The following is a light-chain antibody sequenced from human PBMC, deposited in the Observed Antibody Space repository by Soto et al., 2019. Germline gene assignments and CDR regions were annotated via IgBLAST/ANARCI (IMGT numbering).Light chain of an antibody. CDR2: SAS. Sequence: DIPMTQSPSSLSASVGDRVTITCQASQDITNYLAWYQQKPGKAPDLLIYSASTLQSGVPSRFSGSGSETEFSLTIRALQPEDFATYYCQQLSRYPLTFGGGTKVDIK. V-gene: IGKV1-9*01. CDR1: QDITNY. CDR3: QQLSRYPLT. J-gene: IGKJ4*01.